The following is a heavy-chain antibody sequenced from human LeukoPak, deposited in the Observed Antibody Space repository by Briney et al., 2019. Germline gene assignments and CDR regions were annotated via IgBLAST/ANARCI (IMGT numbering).Heavy chain of an antibody. J-gene: IGHJ3*02. D-gene: IGHD1-26*01. CDR1: GYTFTGYY. Sequence: ASVKVSCTASGYTFTGYYMHWVRQAPGQGLEWMGWINPNSGGTNYAQKFQGWVTMTRDTSISTAYMELSRLRSDDTAVYYCARDSGGGSYNDAFDIWGQGTMVTVSS. CDR2: INPNSGGT. CDR3: ARDSGGGSYNDAFDI. V-gene: IGHV1-2*04.